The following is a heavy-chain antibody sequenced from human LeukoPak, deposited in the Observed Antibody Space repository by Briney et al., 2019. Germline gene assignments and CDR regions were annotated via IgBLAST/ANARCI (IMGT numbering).Heavy chain of an antibody. CDR1: EYTLTELS. Sequence: ASVKVSCKVSEYTLTELSMHWVRQAPGKGLEWMGGFDPEDGETIYAQKFQGRVTMTEDTSTDTAYMELSSLRSEDTAVYYCATFHQLRPDAFDIWGQGTMVTVSS. CDR3: ATFHQLRPDAFDI. J-gene: IGHJ3*02. V-gene: IGHV1-24*01. D-gene: IGHD2-2*01. CDR2: FDPEDGET.